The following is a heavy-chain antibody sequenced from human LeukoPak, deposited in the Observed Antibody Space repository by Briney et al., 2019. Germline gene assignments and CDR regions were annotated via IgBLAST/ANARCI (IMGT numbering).Heavy chain of an antibody. V-gene: IGHV3-23*01. Sequence: PGGSLRLSCAASGFTFSSYAMSWVRQAPGKGLEWVSAISASGDFTYYADSVKGRFTISRDFFGNTLYLQMNSLRAEDTAVYYCAKSPKVGPTGVFDDWGQGTLVAVAS. D-gene: IGHD1-26*01. CDR3: AKSPKVGPTGVFDD. J-gene: IGHJ4*02. CDR2: ISASGDFT. CDR1: GFTFSSYA.